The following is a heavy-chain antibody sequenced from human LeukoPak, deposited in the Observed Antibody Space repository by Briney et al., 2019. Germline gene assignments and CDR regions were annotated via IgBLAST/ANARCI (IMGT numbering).Heavy chain of an antibody. CDR3: AKSDWFDP. CDR1: GFTPRNYW. CDR2: SKYDGSTT. Sequence: GGSLRLSCATSGFTPRNYWMSWLRQAPGKGLVWVARSKYDGSTTFYAESVKGRFTISRDNARNTLYLQMNSLRVDDTAVYYCAKSDWFDPWGRGTLVTVSS. J-gene: IGHJ5*02. V-gene: IGHV3-74*01.